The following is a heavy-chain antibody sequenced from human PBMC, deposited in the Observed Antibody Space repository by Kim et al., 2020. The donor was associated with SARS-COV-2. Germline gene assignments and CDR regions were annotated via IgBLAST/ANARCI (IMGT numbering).Heavy chain of an antibody. V-gene: IGHV4-59*01. Sequence: SETLSLTCTVSGGSLSNYYWSWIRQPPGKGLELIGYIFYSGNPNYSLSLESRVSILLDTSLNQIPLMLMSVTAADTAVYYCARGHKITAPGSWLDSCG. CDR1: GGSLSNYY. J-gene: IGHJ5*01. CDR2: IFYSGNP. CDR3: ARGHKITAPGSWLDS. D-gene: IGHD6-13*01.